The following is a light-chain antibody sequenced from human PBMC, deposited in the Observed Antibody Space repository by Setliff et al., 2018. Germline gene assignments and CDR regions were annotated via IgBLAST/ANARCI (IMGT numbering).Light chain of an antibody. Sequence: QSVLTQPPSASGTPGQRVTVSCSGTSGDVGSYDLVSWYQQHPGKAPKLIIYGVSDRPSGVSSRFSGSKSGNTAYLTISGLQTEDEAEYYCNAYASDTTDGFGSGTKVTVL. CDR3: NAYASDTTDG. CDR2: GVS. CDR1: SGDVGSYDL. V-gene: IGLV2-14*03. J-gene: IGLJ1*01.